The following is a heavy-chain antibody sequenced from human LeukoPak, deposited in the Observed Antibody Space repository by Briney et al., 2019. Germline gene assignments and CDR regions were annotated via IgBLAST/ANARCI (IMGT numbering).Heavy chain of an antibody. CDR3: ARGLLKWELRPSDRFDI. CDR1: GFTFSSYE. Sequence: PGGSLRLSCAASGFTFSSYEMNWVRQAPGKGLEWVSYISSSGSTIYYADSVKGRFTISRDNAKNSLYLQMNSLRAEDTAVYYCARGLLKWELRPSDRFDIWGQGTMVTVSS. V-gene: IGHV3-48*03. D-gene: IGHD1-26*01. CDR2: ISSSGSTI. J-gene: IGHJ3*02.